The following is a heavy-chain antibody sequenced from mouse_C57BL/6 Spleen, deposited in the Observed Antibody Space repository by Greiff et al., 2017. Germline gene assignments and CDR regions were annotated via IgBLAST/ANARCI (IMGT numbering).Heavy chain of an antibody. J-gene: IGHJ2*01. CDR3: ARRGSSGFDY. V-gene: IGHV1-26*01. D-gene: IGHD3-2*02. CDR1: GYTFTDYY. CDR2: INPNNGGT. Sequence: EVQLQQSGPELVKPGASVKISCKASGYTFTDYYMNWVKQSHGKSLEWIGDINPNNGGTSYNQKFKGKATLTVDKSSSPAYMELRSLTSEDSAVYYCARRGSSGFDYWGQGTTLTVSS.